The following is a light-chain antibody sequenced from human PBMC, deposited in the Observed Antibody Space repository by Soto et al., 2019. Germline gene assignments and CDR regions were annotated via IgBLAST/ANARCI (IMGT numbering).Light chain of an antibody. CDR1: QTLLYSSNNKNY. CDR2: WAS. J-gene: IGKJ2*01. CDR3: QQYYSTPYT. Sequence: DIVMTQSPDSLAVSLGERATINCKSSQTLLYSSNNKNYLAWYQQKLGQPPKLLIYWASTRESGVPDRFSGSGSGTDFTLTISSLQAEDLAVYYCQQYYSTPYTFGQGTKLEIK. V-gene: IGKV4-1*01.